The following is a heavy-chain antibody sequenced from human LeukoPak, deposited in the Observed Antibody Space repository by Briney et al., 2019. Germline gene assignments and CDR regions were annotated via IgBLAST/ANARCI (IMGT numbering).Heavy chain of an antibody. V-gene: IGHV3-30*02. J-gene: IGHJ4*02. D-gene: IGHD3-3*01. CDR1: GFTFSSYG. CDR3: AKDITIFGVVIQPDY. Sequence: GGSLRLSCAASGFTFSSYGMHWVRQAPGKGLEWVAFIRYDGSNKYYADSVKGRSTISRDNSKNTLYLQMNSLRAEDTAVYYCAKDITIFGVVIQPDYWGQGTLVTVSS. CDR2: IRYDGSNK.